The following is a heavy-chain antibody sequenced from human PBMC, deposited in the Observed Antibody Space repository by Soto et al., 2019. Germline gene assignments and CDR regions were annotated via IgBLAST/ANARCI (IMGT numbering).Heavy chain of an antibody. J-gene: IGHJ5*02. CDR2: IYHSGST. Sequence: QVQLQESGPGLVKPSQTLSLTCTVSGGSISSGGYYWSWIRQHPGKGLEWIGYIYHSGSTYYNPSLKSRVTISVDTSKNQLSLKLSSVTVADTAVYYCAREAAGILNWFDPLGQGTLVTVSS. D-gene: IGHD6-25*01. CDR1: GGSISSGGYY. CDR3: AREAAGILNWFDP. V-gene: IGHV4-31*03.